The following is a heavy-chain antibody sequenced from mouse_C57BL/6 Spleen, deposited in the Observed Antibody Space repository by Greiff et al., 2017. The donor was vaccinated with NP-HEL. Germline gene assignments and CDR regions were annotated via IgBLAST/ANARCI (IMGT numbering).Heavy chain of an antibody. D-gene: IGHD2-5*01. V-gene: IGHV5-17*01. CDR3: ARGYSNFFDY. CDR1: GFTFSDYG. Sequence: EVQVVESGGGLVKPGGSLKLSCAASGFTFSDYGMHWVRQAPEQGLEWVAYISSGSSTIYYADTVKGRFTIARDNAKNTLFLQMTSLRSEDTAMYYCARGYSNFFDYWGQGTTLTVSS. J-gene: IGHJ2*01. CDR2: ISSGSSTI.